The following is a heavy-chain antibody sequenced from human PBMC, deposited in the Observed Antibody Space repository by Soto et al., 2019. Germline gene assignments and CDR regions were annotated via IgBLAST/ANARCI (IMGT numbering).Heavy chain of an antibody. V-gene: IGHV4-34*01. CDR1: GGSFSGYY. J-gene: IGHJ4*02. CDR3: ARTLMGYSYGSFVY. CDR2: INHSGST. Sequence: PSETLSLTCAVYGGSFSGYYWSWIRQPPGKGLEWIGEINHSGSTNYNPSLKSRVTISVDTSKNQFSLKLSSVTAADTAVYYCARTLMGYSYGSFVYWGQGTLVTSPQ. D-gene: IGHD5-18*01.